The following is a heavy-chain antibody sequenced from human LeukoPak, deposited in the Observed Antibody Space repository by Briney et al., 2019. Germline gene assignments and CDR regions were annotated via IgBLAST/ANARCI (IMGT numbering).Heavy chain of an antibody. J-gene: IGHJ3*02. V-gene: IGHV4-34*01. CDR2: INHSGST. CDR1: GGSFSGYY. Sequence: SETLSLTCAVYGGSFSGYYWSWIRQPPGKGLEWIGEINHSGSTNYNPSLKSRVTISVDTSKNQFSLKLSPVTAADTAVYYCARLDYYDSSGYPEAFDIWGQGTMITVSS. D-gene: IGHD3-22*01. CDR3: ARLDYYDSSGYPEAFDI.